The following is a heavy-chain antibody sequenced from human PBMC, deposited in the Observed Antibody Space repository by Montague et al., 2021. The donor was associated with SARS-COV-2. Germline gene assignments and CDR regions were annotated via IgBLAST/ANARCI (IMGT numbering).Heavy chain of an antibody. V-gene: IGHV4-30-4*08. CDR3: ASIGVWSGGY. J-gene: IGHJ4*02. Sequence: TLSLTCTVSGGSISSGGYYWNWIRQPPGKGLEWIGYTYNSDSTNYNPSLKSRVSISVDTSKNQLSLRLSSVTAADTAVYYCASIGVWSGGYWGQGTLVTVSS. CDR1: GGSISSGGYY. CDR2: TYNSDST. D-gene: IGHD2-8*02.